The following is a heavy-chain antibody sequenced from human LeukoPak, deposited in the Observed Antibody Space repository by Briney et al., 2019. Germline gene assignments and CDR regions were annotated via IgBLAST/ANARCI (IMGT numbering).Heavy chain of an antibody. Sequence: GGSLRLSCTASGFTLSSYAMHWVRQAPGKGLEWVAVISYDGSNKYYADSVKGRFTISRDNSKNTLYLQMNSLRAEDTAVYYCARGPSYDFWSGYTGYYFDYWGQGTLVTVSS. CDR3: ARGPSYDFWSGYTGYYFDY. J-gene: IGHJ4*02. D-gene: IGHD3-3*01. CDR2: ISYDGSNK. CDR1: GFTLSSYA. V-gene: IGHV3-30*04.